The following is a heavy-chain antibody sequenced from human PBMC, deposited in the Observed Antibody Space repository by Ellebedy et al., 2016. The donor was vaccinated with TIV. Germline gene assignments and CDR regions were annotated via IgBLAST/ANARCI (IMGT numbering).Heavy chain of an antibody. CDR1: GGTFSSYA. J-gene: IGHJ4*02. V-gene: IGHV1-69*13. Sequence: SVKVSXXASGGTFSSYAISWVRQAPGQGLEWMGGIIPIFGTANYAQKFQGRVTITADESTSTAYMELSSLRSEDTAVYYCARDWGYGTAGDDYYFDYWGQGTLVTVPS. CDR3: ARDWGYGTAGDDYYFDY. D-gene: IGHD3-16*01. CDR2: IIPIFGTA.